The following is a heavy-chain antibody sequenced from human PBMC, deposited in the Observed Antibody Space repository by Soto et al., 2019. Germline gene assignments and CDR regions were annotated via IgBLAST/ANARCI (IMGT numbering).Heavy chain of an antibody. J-gene: IGHJ3*02. V-gene: IGHV3-7*01. D-gene: IGHD5-18*01. CDR3: ARDGYSAGFDI. CDR1: GFTFSYYW. CDR2: INQDGSEK. Sequence: PGGSLRLSCAASGFTFSYYWMNWVRQVPGKGLEWVANINQDGSEKYYVDSVKVRFTISRDNAKNSLYLQMNSLRAEDTAVYYCARDGYSAGFDIWGQGTMVTVSS.